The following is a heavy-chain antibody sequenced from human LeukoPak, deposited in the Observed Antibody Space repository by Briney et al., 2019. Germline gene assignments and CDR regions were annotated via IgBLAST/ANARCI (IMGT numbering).Heavy chain of an antibody. CDR1: GASISSSYW. J-gene: IGHJ4*02. CDR3: STVRGVTTFDN. CDR2: IYQSGST. V-gene: IGHV4-4*02. Sequence: PSGTQSLTCAVSGASISSSYWWSWVRQPPGKGLEWIGEIYQSGSTNYNPSLKSRVTISVDESQNQFSLNLSSVTAADTAVYYCSTVRGVTTFDNWGQGTLVTVSS. D-gene: IGHD3-10*01.